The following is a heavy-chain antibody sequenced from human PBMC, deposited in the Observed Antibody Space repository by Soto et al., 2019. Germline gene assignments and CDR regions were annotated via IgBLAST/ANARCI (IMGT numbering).Heavy chain of an antibody. CDR2: IKSKTDGGTT. D-gene: IGHD4-4*01. J-gene: IGHJ4*02. Sequence: GGSLRLSCAASGFTFSNAWMNWVRQAPGKGLEWVGRIKSKTDGGTTDYAAPVKGRFTLSRDDSKNTLYLQMNSLKTEDTAVYYCITDRGLISKYGETSEYWGQVNRVTVSS. CDR3: ITDRGLISKYGETSEY. V-gene: IGHV3-15*07. CDR1: GFTFSNAW.